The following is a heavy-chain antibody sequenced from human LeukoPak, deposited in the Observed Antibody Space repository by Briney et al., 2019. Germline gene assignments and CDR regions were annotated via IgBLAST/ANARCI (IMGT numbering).Heavy chain of an antibody. Sequence: SETLSLTCTVSGGSISSSTYYWGWIRQPPGKALEWIGSISYSESTYYSPSLKSRVTISLHTSKNHFSLKLNSVTAADTAVYYRARHVGTALHGQYYFDYWGQGTLVTVSS. J-gene: IGHJ4*02. D-gene: IGHD1-1*01. CDR3: ARHVGTALHGQYYFDY. CDR1: GGSISSSTYY. V-gene: IGHV4-39*01. CDR2: ISYSEST.